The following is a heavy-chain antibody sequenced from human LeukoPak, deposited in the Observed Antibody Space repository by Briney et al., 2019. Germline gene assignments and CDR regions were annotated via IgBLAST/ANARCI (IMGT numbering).Heavy chain of an antibody. J-gene: IGHJ4*02. Sequence: SETLSLTCAVYGGSFSGYYWSWIRQPPGKGLEWIGEINHSGSTNYNPSLKSRVTISVDTSKNQFSLKLCSVTAADTAVYYCARGRKEYYDYVWGSYRPHMYYFDYWGQGTLVTVSS. V-gene: IGHV4-34*01. CDR1: GGSFSGYY. D-gene: IGHD3-16*02. CDR3: ARGRKEYYDYVWGSYRPHMYYFDY. CDR2: INHSGST.